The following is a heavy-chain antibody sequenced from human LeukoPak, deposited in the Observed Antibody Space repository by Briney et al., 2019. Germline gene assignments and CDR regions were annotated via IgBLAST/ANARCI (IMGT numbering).Heavy chain of an antibody. CDR2: IIPIFGTA. Sequence: ASVNVSCKASGYTFTSYAISWVRQAPGQGLEWMGGIIPIFGTANYAQKFKGRVTITADESTSTAYMELSSLRSEEKAVYYCARDKGLYYDRSWGGFDYWGQGTLVTVSS. CDR3: ARDKGLYYDRSWGGFDY. V-gene: IGHV1-69*13. J-gene: IGHJ4*02. D-gene: IGHD3-9*01. CDR1: GYTFTSYA.